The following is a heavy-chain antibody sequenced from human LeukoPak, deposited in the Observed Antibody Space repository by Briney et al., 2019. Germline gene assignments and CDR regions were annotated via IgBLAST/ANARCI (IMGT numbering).Heavy chain of an antibody. CDR1: GFTFNTYW. D-gene: IGHD3-16*01. V-gene: IGHV3-74*01. J-gene: IGHJ4*02. CDR3: VRGGVDY. CDR2: INGDGGST. Sequence: GGSLRLSCVASGFTFNTYWIHWVRQAPGKGLVWVSRINGDGGSTNYADSVEGRFTISRDNAKNTLYLQMNSLRAEDTAVYYCVRGGVDYWGQGTLVTVSS.